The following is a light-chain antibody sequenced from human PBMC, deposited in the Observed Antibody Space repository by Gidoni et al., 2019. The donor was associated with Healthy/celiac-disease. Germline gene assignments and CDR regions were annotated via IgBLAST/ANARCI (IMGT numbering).Light chain of an antibody. CDR3: SSYTSSSTWV. J-gene: IGLJ3*02. CDR1: SSDVGGYNY. CDR2: DVS. Sequence: QSALTQPASVSGSPGQSITIPCTGTSSDVGGYNYVSCYQQRPGKAPKLMIYDVSHRPSGVSNRFSGSKSGNTASLTISGLQAEDEADYYCSSYTSSSTWVFGGGTKLTVL. V-gene: IGLV2-14*01.